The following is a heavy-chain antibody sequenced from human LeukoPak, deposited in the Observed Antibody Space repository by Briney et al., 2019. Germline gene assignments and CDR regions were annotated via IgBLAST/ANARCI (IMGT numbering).Heavy chain of an antibody. CDR2: IIPILGIA. J-gene: IGHJ6*02. V-gene: IGHV1-69*04. D-gene: IGHD3-10*01. Sequence: GSSVKVSCKASGGTFSSYAISWVRQAPGQGLEWTGRIIPILGIANYAQKFQGRVTITADKSTSTAYMELSSLRSEDTAVYYCARVVRVAYYYYGMDVWGQGTTVTVSS. CDR1: GGTFSSYA. CDR3: ARVVRVAYYYYGMDV.